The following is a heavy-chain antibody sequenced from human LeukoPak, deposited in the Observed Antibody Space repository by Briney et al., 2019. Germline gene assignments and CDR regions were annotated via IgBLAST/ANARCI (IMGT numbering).Heavy chain of an antibody. D-gene: IGHD2-15*01. CDR3: ARDRFRYCSGAYCSHFEF. CDR2: INWNSGTI. CDR1: GFIFDDYA. J-gene: IGHJ4*02. Sequence: PGGSLRLSCAASGFIFDDYAMHWVRQAPGKGLEWVSGINWNSGTIGYADSVKGRFTISRDNAKNSLYLQMNSQRADDMAFYYCARDRFRYCSGAYCSHFEFWGQGTLVSVSS. V-gene: IGHV3-9*03.